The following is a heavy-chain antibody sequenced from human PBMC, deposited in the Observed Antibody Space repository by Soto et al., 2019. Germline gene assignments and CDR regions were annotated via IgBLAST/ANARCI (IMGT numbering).Heavy chain of an antibody. V-gene: IGHV3-23*01. CDR3: AKKVNSGAGSQYFDY. D-gene: IGHD3-10*01. Sequence: GGSLRRSCPASGFTFSSYSMSWVRQAPGKGLEWVSGFRSSGDDGTTYYADSVKGRFTISRDNSKNTLFLQMNSLRAEDTAIYYCAKKVNSGAGSQYFDYWGQGTLVTVSS. CDR2: FRSSGDDGTT. J-gene: IGHJ4*02. CDR1: GFTFSSYS.